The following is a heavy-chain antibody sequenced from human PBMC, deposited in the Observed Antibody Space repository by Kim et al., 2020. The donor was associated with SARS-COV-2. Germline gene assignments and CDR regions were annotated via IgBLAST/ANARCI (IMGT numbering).Heavy chain of an antibody. V-gene: IGHV3-48*02. J-gene: IGHJ4*02. CDR3: ARDYYGSGSGFDS. D-gene: IGHD3-10*01. Sequence: YADSVKGRFTVSRDNDKNSLYLQMNSLRDEDTAVYYCARDYYGSGSGFDSWGQGTLVTVSS.